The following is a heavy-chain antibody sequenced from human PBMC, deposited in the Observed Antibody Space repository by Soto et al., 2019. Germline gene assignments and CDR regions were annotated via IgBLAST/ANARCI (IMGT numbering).Heavy chain of an antibody. V-gene: IGHV1-18*01. Sequence: QVQLVQSGAEVKKPGASVKVSCKASGYTFTSYGISWVRQAPGQGLEWMGWISAYNGNTNYAQKLQGRVTMTTDTSTSTAYMELRSLRSDDTAVYYCARVDYYDSSGQNYYYYGMDVWGQGTTVTVSS. CDR2: ISAYNGNT. CDR3: ARVDYYDSSGQNYYYYGMDV. J-gene: IGHJ6*02. D-gene: IGHD3-22*01. CDR1: GYTFTSYG.